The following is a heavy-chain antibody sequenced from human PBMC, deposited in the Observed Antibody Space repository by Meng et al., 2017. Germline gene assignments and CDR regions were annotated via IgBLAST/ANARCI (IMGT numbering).Heavy chain of an antibody. Sequence: QLQLPESGPGLVKPPETLSLTCTVSGGSISSSSYYWGWIRQPPGKGLEWIGSIYYSGSTYYNPSLKSRVTISVDTSKNQFSLKLSSVTAADTAVYYCARVPYYGSGSYQYNWFDPWGQGTLVTVSS. V-gene: IGHV4-39*07. J-gene: IGHJ5*02. CDR3: ARVPYYGSGSYQYNWFDP. CDR2: IYYSGST. CDR1: GGSISSSSYY. D-gene: IGHD3-10*01.